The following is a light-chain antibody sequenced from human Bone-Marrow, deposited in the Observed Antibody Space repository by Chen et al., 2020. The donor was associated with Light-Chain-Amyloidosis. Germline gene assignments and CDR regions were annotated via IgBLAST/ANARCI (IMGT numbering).Light chain of an antibody. CDR1: QCISVY. Sequence: DIQLTQSPSFLSASVGDRVTITCRASQCISVYLAWYQQKPGKAPNLLIYGASTLQSGVPSRFSGSGSGTDFTLTISGLQPEDFATYYCQQLNSYPSITFGQGTRLEIK. CDR2: GAS. J-gene: IGKJ5*01. CDR3: QQLNSYPSIT. V-gene: IGKV1-9*01.